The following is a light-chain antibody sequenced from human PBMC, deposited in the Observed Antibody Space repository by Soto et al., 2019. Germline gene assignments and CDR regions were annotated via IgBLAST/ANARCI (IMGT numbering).Light chain of an antibody. CDR3: QQYGRLPIT. CDR2: GIS. CDR1: QSVSDSF. J-gene: IGKJ5*01. V-gene: IGKV3-20*01. Sequence: EIVLTQSPGPLSLSPGERATLSCRASQSVSDSFLAWYQQKPGQAPRLLIHGISNRATGIPDRFSGSGSGTDFTLTISRLESEDFALYYCQQYGRLPITFGQGTRLDIK.